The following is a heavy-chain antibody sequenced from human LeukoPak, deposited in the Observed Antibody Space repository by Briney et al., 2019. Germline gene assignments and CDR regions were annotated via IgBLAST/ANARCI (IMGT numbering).Heavy chain of an antibody. D-gene: IGHD6-13*01. Sequence: ASVKVSCKASGYAFTSNAMHWVRQAPGQRPEWMGWINTGNGNTKYSQKFQGRVTISRDTSANTAYMEVSSLRSEDTAVYYCARGAAEGLDRWGQGTLVTVSS. CDR1: GYAFTSNA. V-gene: IGHV1-3*04. CDR3: ARGAAEGLDR. J-gene: IGHJ5*02. CDR2: INTGNGNT.